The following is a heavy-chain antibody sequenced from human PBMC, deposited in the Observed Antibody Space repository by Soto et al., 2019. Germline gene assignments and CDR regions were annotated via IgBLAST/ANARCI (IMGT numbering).Heavy chain of an antibody. J-gene: IGHJ6*03. Sequence: HVTLKESGPVLVKPTETLTLTCTVSGFSLSNGKVGVSWIRQPPGKALEWLAHIFSNDEKSYRTSLKSWLTIPEDTSKSQVVLTMTNVDPVDTATYYCARILFGRSVAGGYFYMDVWGKRTTVTVSS. CDR2: IFSNDEK. CDR1: GFSLSNGKVG. V-gene: IGHV2-26*01. D-gene: IGHD6-19*01. CDR3: ARILFGRSVAGGYFYMDV.